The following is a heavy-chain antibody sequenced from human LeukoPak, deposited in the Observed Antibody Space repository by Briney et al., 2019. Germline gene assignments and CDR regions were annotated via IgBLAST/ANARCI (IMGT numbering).Heavy chain of an antibody. Sequence: SETLSLTCAVSGYSISSGYYCGWIRQPPGKGLEWIGSIYHSGSTYYNPSLKSRVTISVDTSKNQFSLKLNSVTAADTAVYYCAREVAGGGDYYMDVWGKGTTVTVSS. D-gene: IGHD6-19*01. CDR1: GYSISSGYY. CDR2: IYHSGST. CDR3: AREVAGGGDYYMDV. V-gene: IGHV4-38-2*02. J-gene: IGHJ6*03.